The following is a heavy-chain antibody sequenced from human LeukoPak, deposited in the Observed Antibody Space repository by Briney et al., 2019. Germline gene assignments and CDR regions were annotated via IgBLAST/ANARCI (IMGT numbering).Heavy chain of an antibody. CDR3: ARGYYHDSGTGLAYFDY. J-gene: IGHJ4*02. D-gene: IGHD3-10*01. V-gene: IGHV3-33*08. Sequence: GGSLRLSCAASGFTFSNYGMHWVRQAPGKGLEWVALIWYDGSNKYYADSVKGRFTISRDNSKNTVYLQMNSLTSDDTSLYYCARGYYHDSGTGLAYFDYWGQGTLVTVSS. CDR2: IWYDGSNK. CDR1: GFTFSNYG.